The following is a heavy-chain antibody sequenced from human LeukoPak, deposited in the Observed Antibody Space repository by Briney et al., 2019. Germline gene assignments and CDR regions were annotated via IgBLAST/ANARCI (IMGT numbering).Heavy chain of an antibody. J-gene: IGHJ3*02. CDR3: ARSVLGYCSGGSCYGDAFDI. CDR1: GFTFSSYS. Sequence: GGSLRLSCAASGFTFSSYSMNWVRQAPGRGLEWVSSISSSSSYIYYADSVKGRFTLSRDNAKNSLYLQMNSLRAEDTAVYYCARSVLGYCSGGSCYGDAFDIWGQGTMVTVSS. D-gene: IGHD2-15*01. CDR2: ISSSSSYI. V-gene: IGHV3-21*01.